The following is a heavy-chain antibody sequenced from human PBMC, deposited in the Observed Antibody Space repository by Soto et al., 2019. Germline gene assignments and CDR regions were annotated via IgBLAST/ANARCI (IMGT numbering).Heavy chain of an antibody. CDR2: MNPNSGNT. V-gene: IGHV1-8*01. D-gene: IGHD5-18*01. CDR1: GYTFNSYD. CDR3: AQGLWLEGLYYYYGRDV. Sequence: ASVKVSCKASGYTFNSYDINWVRQATGQGLEWMGWMNPNSGNTGYAQKFQGRVTMTRNTSISTAYMELRSLRSEDTAVYDWAQGLWLEGLYYYYGRDVWGQGTTGTVSS. J-gene: IGHJ6*02.